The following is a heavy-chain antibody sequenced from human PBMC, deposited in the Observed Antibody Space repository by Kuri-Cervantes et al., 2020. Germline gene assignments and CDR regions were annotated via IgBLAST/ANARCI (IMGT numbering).Heavy chain of an antibody. J-gene: IGHJ6*03. CDR2: ISYDGSNK. V-gene: IGHV3-30*01. CDR1: GFTFSSYA. Sequence: GGSLRLSCAASGFTFSSYAMHWVRQAPGKGLEWVAVISYDGSNKYYADSVKGRFTISRDNSKNTLYLQMNSLRAEDTAVYYCARDADHYYYYYHMDVWGKGTTVTVSS. CDR3: ARDADHYYYYYHMDV.